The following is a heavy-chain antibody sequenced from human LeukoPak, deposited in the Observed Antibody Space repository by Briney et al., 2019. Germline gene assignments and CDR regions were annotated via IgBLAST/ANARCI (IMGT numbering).Heavy chain of an antibody. CDR1: GFSRRTRGVG. J-gene: IGHJ4*02. CDR3: AHRRDIAAAGKGSFDY. CDR2: IYWNDDK. D-gene: IGHD6-13*01. Sequence: SGPTLVNPTQTLTLTCTFSGFSRRTRGVGVGWIPQPPGKALEWLSLIYWNDDKRYSPSLKSRLTITKDTSKNQVVLTMTNMDPVDTATYYCAHRRDIAAAGKGSFDYWGQGTLVTVPS. V-gene: IGHV2-5*01.